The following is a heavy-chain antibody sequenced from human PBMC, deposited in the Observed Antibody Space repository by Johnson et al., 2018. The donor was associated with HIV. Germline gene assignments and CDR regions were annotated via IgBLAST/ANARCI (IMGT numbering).Heavy chain of an antibody. CDR2: ISWDGGST. Sequence: QVQLVESGGGLVQPGRSLRLSCAASGFTFSSYGMHWVRQAPGKGLEWVSLISWDGGSTYYADSVKGRFTISRDNAKKSLYLQMNSLRAEDTAVYYCASPSAVDAFDIWGQGTMVTVSS. CDR1: GFTFSSYG. J-gene: IGHJ3*02. CDR3: ASPSAVDAFDI. V-gene: IGHV3-33*03.